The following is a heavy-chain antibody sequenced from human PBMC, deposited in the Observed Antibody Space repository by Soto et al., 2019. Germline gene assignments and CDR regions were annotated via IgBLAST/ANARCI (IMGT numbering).Heavy chain of an antibody. CDR2: IGGGGDST. CDR1: GFTFSSYA. V-gene: IGHV3-23*01. J-gene: IGHJ5*02. CDR3: AKDPVLLWFGGSNWFDP. Sequence: EVPLLESGGGLVQPGGSLRLSCAASGFTFSSYAMSWVRQAPGKGLEWVSTIGGGGDSTYYADSVKGRFTISRDNSKNTLYLKMNSLRAEDTAVYYCAKDPVLLWFGGSNWFDPWGQGTLVTVSS. D-gene: IGHD3-10*01.